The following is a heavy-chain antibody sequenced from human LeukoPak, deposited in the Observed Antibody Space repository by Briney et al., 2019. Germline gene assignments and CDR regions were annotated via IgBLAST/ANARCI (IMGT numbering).Heavy chain of an antibody. CDR1: GGSFSGYY. D-gene: IGHD3-22*01. V-gene: IGHV4-34*01. CDR3: ARALSGYYPS. Sequence: SETLSLTCAVSGGSFSGYYWSWIRQPPGKGLEWIGEINHSGSTNYNPSLKSRVTISVDTSKNQFSLKLSSVTAADTAVYYCARALSGYYPSWGQGTLVTVSS. CDR2: INHSGST. J-gene: IGHJ4*02.